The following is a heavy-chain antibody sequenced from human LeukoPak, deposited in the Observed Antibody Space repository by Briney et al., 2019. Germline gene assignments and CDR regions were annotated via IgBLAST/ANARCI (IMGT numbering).Heavy chain of an antibody. CDR1: GFSFSSYA. D-gene: IGHD1-1*01. CDR2: ISYDGSNK. CDR3: ARAGLGYNWSDADFDY. Sequence: GESLRLSCAASGFSFSSYAMHWVRQAPGKGLGWVAVISYDGSNKYYADSVKGRFTISRDNSKNTLYVQMNGLRAEDTAVYYCARAGLGYNWSDADFDYWGQGALVTVSS. J-gene: IGHJ4*02. V-gene: IGHV3-30*04.